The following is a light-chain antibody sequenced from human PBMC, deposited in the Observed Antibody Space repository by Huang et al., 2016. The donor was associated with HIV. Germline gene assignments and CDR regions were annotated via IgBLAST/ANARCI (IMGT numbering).Light chain of an antibody. V-gene: IGKV3-15*01. Sequence: EMVMTQSPATLSVSPGERVTLSCRASQSVSSNLAWYQQKPGQPPRRLIYAASTRATDIPARFSGSGSGTEFTLTISSLQSEDFAVYYCQQYNNWPPWTFGQGTKVEIK. J-gene: IGKJ1*01. CDR2: AAS. CDR3: QQYNNWPPWT. CDR1: QSVSSN.